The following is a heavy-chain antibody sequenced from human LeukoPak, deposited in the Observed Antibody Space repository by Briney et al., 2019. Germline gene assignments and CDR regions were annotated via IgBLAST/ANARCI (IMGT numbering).Heavy chain of an antibody. J-gene: IGHJ4*02. CDR2: ISYDGSDK. CDR1: GFTFSSYA. Sequence: GRSLRLSCAASGFTFSSYAMHWVRQAPGKGLEWVAVISYDGSDKYYADSVKGRFTISRDNSKNTLYLQMNSLRAEDTAVYYCARAPLTTIDYWGQGTLVTVSS. D-gene: IGHD4-11*01. CDR3: ARAPLTTIDY. V-gene: IGHV3-30-3*01.